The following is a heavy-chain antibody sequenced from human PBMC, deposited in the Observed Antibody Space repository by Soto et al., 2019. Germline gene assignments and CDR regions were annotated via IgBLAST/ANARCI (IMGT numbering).Heavy chain of an antibody. CDR3: AHGPADIVVVPAAEGWFDP. Sequence: QITLKESGPTLVKPTQTLTLTCTFSGFSLSTSGVGVGWIRQPPGKALEWLALIYWDDDKRYSPSLKSRLTITKDTSKNQVVLTMTNMDPVDPATYYCAHGPADIVVVPAAEGWFDPWGQGTLVTVSS. D-gene: IGHD2-2*01. V-gene: IGHV2-5*02. CDR1: GFSLSTSGVG. J-gene: IGHJ5*02. CDR2: IYWDDDK.